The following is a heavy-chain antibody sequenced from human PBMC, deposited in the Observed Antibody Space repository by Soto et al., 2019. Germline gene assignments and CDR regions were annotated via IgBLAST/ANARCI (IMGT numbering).Heavy chain of an antibody. V-gene: IGHV1-3*01. CDR1: GYTFTSYA. CDR2: INAGNGNT. Sequence: ASVKVSCKASGYTFTSYAMHLVRQAPGQRLEWMGWINAGNGNTKYSQKYQGRVTITRDTSASTAYMELSSLRSEDTAVYYCARDTITTIFGVVTKYYYYGMDVWGQGTTVTVSS. D-gene: IGHD3-3*01. J-gene: IGHJ6*02. CDR3: ARDTITTIFGVVTKYYYYGMDV.